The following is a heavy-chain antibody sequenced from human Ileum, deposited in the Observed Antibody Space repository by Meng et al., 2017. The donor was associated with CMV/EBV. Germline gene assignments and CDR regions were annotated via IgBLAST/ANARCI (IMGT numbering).Heavy chain of an antibody. Sequence: ETLSLTCTVSGASISSGAHYWSWVRQSPGRGLEWVSGISSSGDTTYYADSVKGRFTISRGNSEKILYLQMNGLRADDSALYFCAKPENYCTSATCHRAFDSWGQGTLVTVSS. J-gene: IGHJ4*02. D-gene: IGHD2-2*01. V-gene: IGHV3-23*01. CDR2: ISSSGDTT. CDR1: GASISSGAHY. CDR3: AKPENYCTSATCHRAFDS.